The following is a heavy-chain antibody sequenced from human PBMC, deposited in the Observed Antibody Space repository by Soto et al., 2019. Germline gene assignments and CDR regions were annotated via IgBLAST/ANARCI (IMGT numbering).Heavy chain of an antibody. V-gene: IGHV4-34*01. CDR1: GRSFSGYY. Sequence: QVQLQQWGAGLLRPSEALSLTCAVYGRSFSGYYWSWIRQPPGKGLEWIGEINHSGSTTYNPSLNXRLXISVDTSNHHFSLKLSSVTAADTAVYYCARSYGGNSGTFDFWGQGTLVTVSS. J-gene: IGHJ4*02. D-gene: IGHD4-17*01. CDR2: INHSGST. CDR3: ARSYGGNSGTFDF.